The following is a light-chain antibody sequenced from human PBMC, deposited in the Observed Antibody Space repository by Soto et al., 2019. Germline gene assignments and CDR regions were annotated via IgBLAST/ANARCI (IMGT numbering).Light chain of an antibody. J-gene: IGKJ4*01. CDR1: QSVSRN. CDR3: QQYSDWPPVT. Sequence: EIVMTQSPATLLVSPGETVTLSCTASQSVSRNVAWYQQRPGQAPRLLIFDASTMATGVPARFTGRGSGTEFTLTINSLQSHDFALYYCQQYSDWPPVTFGGGTKVEI. CDR2: DAS. V-gene: IGKV3D-15*01.